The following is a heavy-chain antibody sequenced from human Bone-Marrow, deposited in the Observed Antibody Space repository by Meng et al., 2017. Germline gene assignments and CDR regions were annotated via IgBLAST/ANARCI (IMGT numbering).Heavy chain of an antibody. Sequence: SETLSLTCTVSGCSSSSSSYYWGWIRQSPGKGLEWIGSIYNSGSPYYNPSLKSRVTISVDTSKNQFSLKLNSVTAADTAVYYCARHLHGGTHYSPFDYWGQGMLVIVSS. CDR2: IYNSGSP. D-gene: IGHD1-26*01. J-gene: IGHJ4*02. CDR1: GCSSSSSSYY. CDR3: ARHLHGGTHYSPFDY. V-gene: IGHV4-39*07.